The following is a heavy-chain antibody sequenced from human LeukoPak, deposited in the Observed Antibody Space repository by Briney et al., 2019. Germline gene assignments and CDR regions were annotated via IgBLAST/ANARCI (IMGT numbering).Heavy chain of an antibody. V-gene: IGHV4-59*01. J-gene: IGHJ6*03. CDR3: ARVIEGGYSYGSYYYYMDV. Sequence: SETLSLTCAVYGGSFSGYYWSWIRQPPGKGLEWIGFIYYSGSTNYNPSFKSRVTISVDTSKNQFSLKLSSVTAADTAVYYCARVIEGGYSYGSYYYYMDVWGKGTTVTISS. CDR2: IYYSGST. D-gene: IGHD5-18*01. CDR1: GGSFSGYY.